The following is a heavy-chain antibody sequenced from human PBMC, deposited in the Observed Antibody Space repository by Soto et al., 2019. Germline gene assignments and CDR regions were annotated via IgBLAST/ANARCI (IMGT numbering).Heavy chain of an antibody. V-gene: IGHV1-2*04. J-gene: IGHJ6*02. D-gene: IGHD3-10*01. Sequence: SVKVSCKASGYTFTGYYMHWVRQAPGQGLEWMGWINPNSGGTNYAQKFQGWVTMTRDTSISTAYMELSRLRSDDTAVYYFARDQGPGSPIGYYYGMDVWGQGTTVTVSS. CDR3: ARDQGPGSPIGYYYGMDV. CDR1: GYTFTGYY. CDR2: INPNSGGT.